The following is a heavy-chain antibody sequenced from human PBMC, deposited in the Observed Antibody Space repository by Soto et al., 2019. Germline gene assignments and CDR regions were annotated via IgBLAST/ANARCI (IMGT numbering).Heavy chain of an antibody. CDR2: IYWDDAK. J-gene: IGHJ6*02. CDR3: AQMDFDLYGMDV. D-gene: IGHD3-9*01. Sequence: QITLTESGPTLVKPTQTLTLTCTFSGISLTNSGLGVSWIRQPPGKALEWLAVIYWDDAKHFSPSQKSRLTITKDTSKNQVVLTMTNMDSVDTATYFCAQMDFDLYGMDVWGQGTTVIVSS. CDR1: GISLTNSGLG. V-gene: IGHV2-5*02.